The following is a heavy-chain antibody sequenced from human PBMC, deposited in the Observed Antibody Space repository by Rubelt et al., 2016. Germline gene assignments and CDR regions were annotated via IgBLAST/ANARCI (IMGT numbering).Heavy chain of an antibody. CDR2: IYYSGST. V-gene: IGHV4-39*07. CDR3: ARAHYDYVWGPSGNWFDP. J-gene: IGHJ5*02. CDR1: SYY. Sequence: SYYWSWIRQPPGKGLEWIGSIYYSGSTYYNPSLKSRVTISVDTSKNQFSLKLSSVTAADTAVYYCARAHYDYVWGPSGNWFDPWGQGTLVTVSS. D-gene: IGHD3-16*01.